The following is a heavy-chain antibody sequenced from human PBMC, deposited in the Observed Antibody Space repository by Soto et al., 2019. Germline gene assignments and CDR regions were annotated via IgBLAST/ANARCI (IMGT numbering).Heavy chain of an antibody. D-gene: IGHD5-18*01. J-gene: IGHJ4*02. Sequence: SETLSLTCTVSGGSISSYYWSWIRQPAGKGLEWIGRIYTSGSTNYNPSLKSRVTMSVDTSKNQFSLKLSSVTAADTAVYYCARHCRVDTAMAIDYWGQGTLVTVSS. CDR2: IYTSGST. CDR1: GGSISSYY. CDR3: ARHCRVDTAMAIDY. V-gene: IGHV4-4*07.